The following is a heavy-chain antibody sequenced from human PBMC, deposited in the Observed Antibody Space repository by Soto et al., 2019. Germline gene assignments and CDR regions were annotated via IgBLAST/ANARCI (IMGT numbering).Heavy chain of an antibody. CDR3: ARDPTLAQRGYSYGYWFDP. Sequence: ASVKVSCKASGYTFTSYGISWVRQAPGQGLEWMGWISAYNGNTNYAQKLQGRVTMTTDTSTSTAYMELRSLRSDDTAVYYCARDPTLAQRGYSYGYWFDPWGQGTRVTVSS. V-gene: IGHV1-18*01. CDR1: GYTFTSYG. D-gene: IGHD5-18*01. CDR2: ISAYNGNT. J-gene: IGHJ5*02.